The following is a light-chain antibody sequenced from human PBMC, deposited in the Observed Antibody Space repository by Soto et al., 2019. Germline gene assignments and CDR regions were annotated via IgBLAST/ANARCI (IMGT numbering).Light chain of an antibody. CDR1: QSVKNNN. CDR2: GAS. V-gene: IGKV3-20*01. J-gene: IGKJ4*01. CDR3: QQYGSSPLT. Sequence: EIVLTQSPGTLSLSPGERATLSCRTSQSVKNNNVAWYQQEPGQAPRLLIYGASSRATDTPDRFSGSGSGTDFTLTISRLEPEDFAVYHCQQYGSSPLTFGGGTKVDIK.